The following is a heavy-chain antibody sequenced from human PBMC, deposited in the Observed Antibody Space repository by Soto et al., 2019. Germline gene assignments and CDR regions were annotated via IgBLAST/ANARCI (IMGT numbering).Heavy chain of an antibody. D-gene: IGHD2-15*01. CDR1: GFPFSNAW. CDR3: TTDSYSSMVVVRFDF. V-gene: IGHV3-15*07. J-gene: IGHJ4*01. Sequence: EVQLVESGGGLVEPGGSLRLSCSGSGFPFSNAWINWVRHVPGKGLEWVGRIKSRALGGTTDFDEHIRGRFAIKGDDSRTLAYMQMHSLHTEDTAIYYCTTDSYSSMVVVRFDFWGHGSLVTVSS. CDR2: IKSRALGGTT.